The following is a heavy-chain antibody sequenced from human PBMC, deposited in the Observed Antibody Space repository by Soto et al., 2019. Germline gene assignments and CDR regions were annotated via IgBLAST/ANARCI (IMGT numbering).Heavy chain of an antibody. CDR2: IYYSGST. J-gene: IGHJ5*02. D-gene: IGHD3-3*01. V-gene: IGHV4-30-4*01. Sequence: SETLSLTCTVSGGSISSGAYYWSWIRQPPGKGLAWIGYIYYSGSTYYNPSLKSRVTISVDTSKNQFSLKLSSVTAADTAVYYCARGGFDYDFWSGYKNWFDPWGQGTLVTVSS. CDR1: GGSISSGAYY. CDR3: ARGGFDYDFWSGYKNWFDP.